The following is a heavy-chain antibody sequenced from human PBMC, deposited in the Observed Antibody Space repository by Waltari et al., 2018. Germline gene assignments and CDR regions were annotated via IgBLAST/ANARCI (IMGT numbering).Heavy chain of an antibody. J-gene: IGHJ4*02. CDR1: GGSISSGSYY. CDR3: ARNWVVTRVFDY. V-gene: IGHV4-61*02. Sequence: QVQLQESGPGLVKPSQTLSLTCTVPGGSISSGSYYWSWIRQPAGKGLEWIGRIYTSGSTNYNPSLKSRVTISVDTSKNQFSLKLSSVTAADTAVYYCARNWVVTRVFDYWGQGTLVTVSS. D-gene: IGHD2-21*02. CDR2: IYTSGST.